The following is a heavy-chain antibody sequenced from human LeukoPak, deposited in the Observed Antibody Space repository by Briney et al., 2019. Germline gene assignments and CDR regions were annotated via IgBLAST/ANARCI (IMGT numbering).Heavy chain of an antibody. D-gene: IGHD3-22*01. CDR3: ARDDYRYDSSGYPLYYFDY. J-gene: IGHJ4*02. V-gene: IGHV1-69*13. CDR1: GGTFSSYA. CDR2: IIPIFGTA. Sequence: SEKVSCKASGGTFSSYAISWVRQAPGQGLEWMGGIIPIFGTANYAQKFQGRVTITADESTSTAYMELSSLRSEDTAVYYCARDDYRYDSSGYPLYYFDYWGQGTLVTVSS.